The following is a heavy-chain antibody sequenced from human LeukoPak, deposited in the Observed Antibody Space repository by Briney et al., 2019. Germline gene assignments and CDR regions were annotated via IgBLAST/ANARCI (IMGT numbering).Heavy chain of an antibody. V-gene: IGHV5-10-1*01. CDR3: ARRLQRHFDY. D-gene: IGHD2-15*01. Sequence: GESLKISCKGSGYSFTSYWISWVRQMPGKGLEWMGRIDPSDSYTNYSPSFQGHVTISVDKSISTAYLQWSSLKASDTAMYCCARRLQRHFDYWGQGTLVTVSS. CDR1: GYSFTSYW. J-gene: IGHJ4*02. CDR2: IDPSDSYT.